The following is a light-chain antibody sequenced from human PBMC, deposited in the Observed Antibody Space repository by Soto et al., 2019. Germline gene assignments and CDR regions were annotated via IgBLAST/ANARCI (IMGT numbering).Light chain of an antibody. CDR2: AAS. CDR1: QSISSY. Sequence: IEVTQSPSSLSASVGDRVTITCRASQSISSYLNWYQQKPGKAPKPLIYAASTLQSGVPSRYSGSGSGTDFTLTISCLQSEDFTTYYCQQYYSYPLTFGGGTKVDIK. V-gene: IGKV1-39*01. J-gene: IGKJ4*01. CDR3: QQYYSYPLT.